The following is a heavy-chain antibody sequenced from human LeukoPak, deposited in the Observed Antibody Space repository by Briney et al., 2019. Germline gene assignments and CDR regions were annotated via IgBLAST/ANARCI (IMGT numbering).Heavy chain of an antibody. CDR3: ARVAAAGPIKNYYYYMDV. D-gene: IGHD6-13*01. Sequence: PGGSLRLSCAASGFTFSSYSMNWVRQAPGKGLEWVSSISSSSSYIYYADSVKGRFAIPRDNAKNSLYLQMNSLRAEDTDVYYCARVAAAGPIKNYYYYMDVWGKGTTVTVSS. CDR2: ISSSSSYI. V-gene: IGHV3-21*01. J-gene: IGHJ6*03. CDR1: GFTFSSYS.